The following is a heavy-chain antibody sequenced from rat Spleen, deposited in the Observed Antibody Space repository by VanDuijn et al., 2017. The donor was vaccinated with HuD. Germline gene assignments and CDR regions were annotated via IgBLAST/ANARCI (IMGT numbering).Heavy chain of an antibody. D-gene: IGHD1-10*01. V-gene: IGHV5-17*01. CDR2: ITTGGAST. CDR3: ARGDNYGFDY. J-gene: IGHJ2*01. Sequence: EVQLVESGGGLVQPGRSLKFSCAASGFTFSDYAMAWVRQAPKKGLEWVAYITTGGASTYYRDSVKGRFTISRDNTKSTLYLEMHSLRSEDMATYYCARGDNYGFDYWGQGVMVTVSS. CDR1: GFTFSDYA.